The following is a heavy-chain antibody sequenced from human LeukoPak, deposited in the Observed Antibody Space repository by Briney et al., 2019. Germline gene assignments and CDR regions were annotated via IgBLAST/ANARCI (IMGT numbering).Heavy chain of an antibody. D-gene: IGHD2-21*02. CDR1: GGSFSGYY. Sequence: SETLSLTCAVYGGSFSGYYWSWIRQPPGKGLEWIGEINHSGSTNYNPSLKSRVTISVDTSKNQFSLKLSSVTAADTAVYYCARPGLLNDAFDIWGQGTMVTVSS. J-gene: IGHJ3*02. CDR3: ARPGLLNDAFDI. V-gene: IGHV4-34*09. CDR2: INHSGST.